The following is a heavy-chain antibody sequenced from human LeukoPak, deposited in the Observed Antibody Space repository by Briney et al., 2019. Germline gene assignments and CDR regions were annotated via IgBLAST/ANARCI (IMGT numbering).Heavy chain of an antibody. J-gene: IGHJ6*02. Sequence: SVKVSCKAPGGTFSSYAISWVRQAPGQGLEWMGRIIPILGIANYAQKFQGRVTITADKSTSTAYMELSSLRSEDTAVYYCATPGWLPARYYYYGMDVWGQGTTVTVSS. V-gene: IGHV1-69*04. D-gene: IGHD5-24*01. CDR3: ATPGWLPARYYYYGMDV. CDR1: GGTFSSYA. CDR2: IIPILGIA.